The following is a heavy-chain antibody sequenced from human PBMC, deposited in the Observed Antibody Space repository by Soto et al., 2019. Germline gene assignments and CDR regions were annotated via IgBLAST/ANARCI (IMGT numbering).Heavy chain of an antibody. CDR1: GYTFTGYY. CDR3: ARSLPLVAAAGTEFDY. Sequence: GASVKVSCKASGYTFTGYYMHWVRQAPGQGLEWVGWINPNSGGTNYAQKFQGRVTMTRDTSISTAYMELSRLRSDDTAVYYCARSLPLVAAAGTEFDYWGQGTLVTVSS. J-gene: IGHJ4*02. D-gene: IGHD6-13*01. CDR2: INPNSGGT. V-gene: IGHV1-2*02.